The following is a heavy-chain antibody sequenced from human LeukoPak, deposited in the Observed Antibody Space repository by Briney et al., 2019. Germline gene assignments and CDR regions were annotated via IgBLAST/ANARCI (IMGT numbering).Heavy chain of an antibody. V-gene: IGHV3-30-3*01. D-gene: IGHD4-17*01. CDR1: GFTFSSYA. J-gene: IGHJ3*02. CDR2: ISYDGSNK. CDR3: ARTGGYGEHAFDI. Sequence: PGGSLRLSCAASGFTFSSYAMHWVRQAPGKGLEWVAVISYDGSNKYYADSVKGRFTISRDNSKNTLYLQMNSLRAEDTAVYYCARTGGYGEHAFDIWGQGTMVTVPS.